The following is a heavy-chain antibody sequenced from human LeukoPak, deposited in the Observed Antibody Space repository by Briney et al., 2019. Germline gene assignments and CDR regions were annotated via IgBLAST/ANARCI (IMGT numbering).Heavy chain of an antibody. CDR3: ANQGLSSTYGRNFDY. CDR1: GFTFSSYA. V-gene: IGHV3-23*01. CDR2: ISGGGGST. Sequence: GPLRLSCAASGFTFSSYAMSWVRQAPGKGLEWVSAISGGGGSTYYADSVKGRFTISRDNSKNTLYLQMNSLRAEDTAVYYCANQGLSSTYGRNFDYWGQGTLVTVSS. J-gene: IGHJ4*02. D-gene: IGHD3-10*02.